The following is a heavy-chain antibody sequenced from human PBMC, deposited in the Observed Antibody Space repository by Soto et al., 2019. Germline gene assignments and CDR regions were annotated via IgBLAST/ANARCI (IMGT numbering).Heavy chain of an antibody. Sequence: ASVKVSCKASGGTFSSYAISWVRQAPGQGLEWMGGIIPIFGTANYAQKFQGRVTITADKSTSTAYMELSSLRSEDTAVYYCARASSGWTQGGGYYYYGMDVWGQGTTVTVSS. J-gene: IGHJ6*02. V-gene: IGHV1-69*06. D-gene: IGHD6-19*01. CDR2: IIPIFGTA. CDR1: GGTFSSYA. CDR3: ARASSGWTQGGGYYYYGMDV.